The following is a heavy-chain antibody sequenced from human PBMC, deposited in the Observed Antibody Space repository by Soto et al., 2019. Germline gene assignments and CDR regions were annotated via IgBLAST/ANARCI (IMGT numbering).Heavy chain of an antibody. J-gene: IGHJ5*01. CDR3: ARHSGFGFQFDC. Sequence: SETLSLTCTVSGGSISSYYWSWIRQPPGKGLEWIGYIYYSGSTNYNPSLKSRVTISVDTSKNQFSLKLSSVTAADTAVYYCARHSGFGFQFDCWGQGTLVTVSS. V-gene: IGHV4-59*08. CDR1: GGSISSYY. D-gene: IGHD3-3*01. CDR2: IYYSGST.